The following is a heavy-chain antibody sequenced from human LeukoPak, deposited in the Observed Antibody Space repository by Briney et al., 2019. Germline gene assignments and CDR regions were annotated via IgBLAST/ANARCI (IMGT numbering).Heavy chain of an antibody. CDR1: GGSISSGGYS. D-gene: IGHD3-9*01. J-gene: IGHJ6*02. CDR3: ARGPYFDWLFPHYYYGMDV. Sequence: PSETLSLTCAVSGGSISSGGYSWSWIRQPPGKGLEWIGDIYHSGSTNYNPSLKSRVTISVDTSKNQFSLKLSSVTAADTAVYYCARGPYFDWLFPHYYYGMDVWGQGTTVTVSS. CDR2: IYHSGST. V-gene: IGHV4-30-2*01.